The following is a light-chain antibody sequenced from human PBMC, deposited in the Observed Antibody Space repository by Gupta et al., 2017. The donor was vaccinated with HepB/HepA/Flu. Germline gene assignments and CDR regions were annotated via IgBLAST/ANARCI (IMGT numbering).Light chain of an antibody. V-gene: IGKV3-11*01. CDR2: DTS. J-gene: IGKJ5*01. CDR1: QSGSND. CDR3: QKNSNWLST. Sequence: IVLTQSPATLSLSPGERATLSCRASQSGSNDLAWYQQKPGQTPRLRIYDTSNRATGIPARGSGSGSGTDFTLTISSLEPEDVAVYDCQKNSNWLSTFGQGTRLEIK.